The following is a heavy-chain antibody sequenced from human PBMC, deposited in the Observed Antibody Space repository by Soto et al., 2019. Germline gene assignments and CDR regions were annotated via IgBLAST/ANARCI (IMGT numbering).Heavy chain of an antibody. Sequence: PSETLSLTCTVSGGSISSSSYYWGWIRQPPGKGLEWIGSIYYSGSTYYNPSLKSRVIISVDTSKNQFSLKLSSVTAADTAVYYCARHVVGHYYGSGSYLGRYYYGMDVWGQGTTVTVSS. V-gene: IGHV4-39*01. CDR1: GGSISSSSYY. CDR3: ARHVVGHYYGSGSYLGRYYYGMDV. J-gene: IGHJ6*02. D-gene: IGHD3-10*01. CDR2: IYYSGST.